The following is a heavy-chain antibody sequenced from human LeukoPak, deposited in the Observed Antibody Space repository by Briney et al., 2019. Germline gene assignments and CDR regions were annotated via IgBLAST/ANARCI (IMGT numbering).Heavy chain of an antibody. J-gene: IGHJ4*02. D-gene: IGHD7-27*01. CDR3: GRGRLGANDY. V-gene: IGHV3-7*01. CDR1: GFTFRTYW. Sequence: PGGSLRLSCAASGFTFRTYWMSWVRQAPGKGLEWVANIKQDGSEKYYVDSVKGRFTISRDNAKNSLYLQMNSLRVEDTAVYYCGRGRLGANDYWGQGTLVTVSS. CDR2: IKQDGSEK.